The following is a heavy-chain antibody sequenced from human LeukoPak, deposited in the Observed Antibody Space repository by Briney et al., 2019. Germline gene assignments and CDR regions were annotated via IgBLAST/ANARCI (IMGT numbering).Heavy chain of an antibody. D-gene: IGHD6-19*01. Sequence: ASVKVSCKVSGYTLTELSMHWVRQAPGQRLEWMGWINAGNGNTKYSQKFQGRVTITRDTSASTAYMELSSLRSEDTAVYYCARDRSSSGWYGVDYWGQGTLVTVSS. CDR2: INAGNGNT. V-gene: IGHV1-3*01. CDR1: GYTLTELS. CDR3: ARDRSSSGWYGVDY. J-gene: IGHJ4*02.